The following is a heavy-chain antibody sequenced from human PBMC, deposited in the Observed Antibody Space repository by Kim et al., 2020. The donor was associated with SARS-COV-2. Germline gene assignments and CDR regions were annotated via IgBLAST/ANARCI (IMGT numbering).Heavy chain of an antibody. V-gene: IGHV3-23*01. Sequence: GGSLRLSCAASGFTFTNYAMTWVRQALGKGLEWVSVISSTGGNTFYADSVKGPFTISRDNSKNALYLQMNSLRAEDTAVYYCVRRYGNNAGCQHCDYWGQGALVTVSS. CDR3: VRRYGNNAGCQHCDY. CDR1: GFTFTNYA. D-gene: IGHD2-8*01. J-gene: IGHJ4*02. CDR2: ISSTGGNT.